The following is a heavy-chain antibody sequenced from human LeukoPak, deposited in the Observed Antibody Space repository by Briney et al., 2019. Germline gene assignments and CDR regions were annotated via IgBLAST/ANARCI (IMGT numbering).Heavy chain of an antibody. J-gene: IGHJ4*02. CDR2: IYPGDSDT. CDR1: GYSFTSYW. D-gene: IGHD2-15*01. V-gene: IGHV5-51*01. CDR3: ASSTRGVVVAAPYFDY. Sequence: GESLKISCKGSGYSFTSYWIGWVRQMPGKGLEWMGIIYPGDSDTRYSPSFQGQVTISADKSISTACLQWSSLKASDTAMYYCASSTRGVVVAAPYFDYWGQGTLVTVSS.